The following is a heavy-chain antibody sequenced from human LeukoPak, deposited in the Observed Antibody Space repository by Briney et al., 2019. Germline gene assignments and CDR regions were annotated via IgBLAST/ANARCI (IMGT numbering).Heavy chain of an antibody. CDR3: AKDPHPPQKYQLLGLFAFDI. V-gene: IGHV3-23*01. J-gene: IGHJ3*02. CDR2: ISGSGGST. Sequence: GGSLRLSCTASGFTFSSYAMSWVRQAPGKGLEWVSAISGSGGSTYYADSVKGRFTISRDNSKNTLYLQMNSLRAEDTAVYYCAKDPHPPQKYQLLGLFAFDIWGQGTMVTVSS. D-gene: IGHD2-2*01. CDR1: GFTFSSYA.